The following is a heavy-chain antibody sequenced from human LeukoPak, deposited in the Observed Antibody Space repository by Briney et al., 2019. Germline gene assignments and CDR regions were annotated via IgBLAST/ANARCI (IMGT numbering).Heavy chain of an antibody. V-gene: IGHV3-23*01. CDR1: GFTFDDYA. J-gene: IGHJ6*02. CDR2: ISGGGGST. D-gene: IGHD3-3*01. CDR3: ARDDHDFWSGSPFFCGMDV. Sequence: GGSLRLSCAASGFTFDDYAMNWVRQAPGEGLEWVSGISGGGGSTYYADSVKGRFTISRDNAKNSVYLQMDSLRAGDTAVYYCARDDHDFWSGSPFFCGMDVWGQGTTVTISS.